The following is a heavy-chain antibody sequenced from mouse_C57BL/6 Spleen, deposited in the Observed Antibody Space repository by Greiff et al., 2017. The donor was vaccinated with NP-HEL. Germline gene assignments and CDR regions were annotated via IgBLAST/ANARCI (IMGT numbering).Heavy chain of an antibody. CDR2: INPSTGGT. Sequence: EVQLQQSGPELVKPGASVKISCKASGYSFTGYYMNWVKQSPEKSLEWIGEINPSTGGTTYNQKFKAKATLTVDKSSSTAYMQLKSLTSEDSAVYYCARSYGSYFDVWGTGTTVTVSS. D-gene: IGHD1-1*01. J-gene: IGHJ1*03. CDR1: GYSFTGYY. V-gene: IGHV1-42*01. CDR3: ARSYGSYFDV.